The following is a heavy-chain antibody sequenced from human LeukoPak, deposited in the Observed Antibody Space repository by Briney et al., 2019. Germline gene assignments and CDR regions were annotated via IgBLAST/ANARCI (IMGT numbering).Heavy chain of an antibody. Sequence: SETLSLTCTVSGYSISSGFYWGLIRQPPGKGLEWIGSIYHSGSTYYNPSLKSRVTISVDTSKNQFSLKLTSVTAADTAVYYCARSRRSWSTFDYWGQGTLVTVSS. V-gene: IGHV4-38-2*02. D-gene: IGHD6-13*01. CDR3: ARSRRSWSTFDY. CDR1: GYSISSGFY. J-gene: IGHJ4*02. CDR2: IYHSGST.